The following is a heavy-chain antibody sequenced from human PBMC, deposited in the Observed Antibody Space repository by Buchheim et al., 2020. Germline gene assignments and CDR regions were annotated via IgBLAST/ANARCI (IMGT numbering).Heavy chain of an antibody. Sequence: EVQLLESGGGLVQPGGSLRLSCAASGFSFSNYVMAWVRQAAGKGLEWVSDIDAEGGATDYAGSVKGRFTVSRDNSKNTFYLQMNSLRAEDTAIYYCAKTPRPFCRDAVCYSGFDSWGQGTL. CDR1: GFSFSNYV. J-gene: IGHJ4*02. V-gene: IGHV3-23*01. CDR2: IDAEGGAT. D-gene: IGHD2-15*01. CDR3: AKTPRPFCRDAVCYSGFDS.